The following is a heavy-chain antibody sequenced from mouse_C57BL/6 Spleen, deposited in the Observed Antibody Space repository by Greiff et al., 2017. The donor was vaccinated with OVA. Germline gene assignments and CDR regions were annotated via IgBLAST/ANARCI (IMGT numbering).Heavy chain of an antibody. V-gene: IGHV1-62-2*01. D-gene: IGHD3-2*02. CDR3: ARHEGEDSSGPYYCAMDY. CDR1: GYTFTEYT. J-gene: IGHJ4*01. Sequence: VQLQQSGAELVKPGASVKLSCKASGYTFTEYTIHWVKQRSGQGLEWIGWFYPGRGSIKYNEKFKDKATLTADKSSSTAYMQLSRLTSEDSAVYFCARHEGEDSSGPYYCAMDYWGQGTSVTVSS. CDR2: FYPGRGSI.